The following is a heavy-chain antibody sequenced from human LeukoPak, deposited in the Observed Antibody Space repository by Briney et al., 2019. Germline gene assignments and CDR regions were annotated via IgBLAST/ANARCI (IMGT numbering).Heavy chain of an antibody. CDR1: GGSISSYY. D-gene: IGHD3/OR15-3a*01. CDR3: ARQTGSGLFILP. Sequence: SETLSLTCTVSGGSISSYYWGWIRQPPGKGLEWIGSIYYSGNTYYNASLKSQVSISIDTSKNRFSLKLTSVTAADTAVYYCARQTGSGLFILPGGQGTLVTVSS. J-gene: IGHJ4*02. V-gene: IGHV4-39*01. CDR2: IYYSGNT.